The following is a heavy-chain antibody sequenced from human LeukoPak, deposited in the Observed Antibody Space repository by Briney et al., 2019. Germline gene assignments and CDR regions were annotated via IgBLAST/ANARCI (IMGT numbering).Heavy chain of an antibody. CDR2: IKQDGSEK. CDR3: ARDQGAFWSGYYSY. J-gene: IGHJ4*02. V-gene: IGHV3-7*03. Sequence: GGSLRLSCAASGFTFSSYWMSWVRQAPGKGLGWVANIKQDGSEKYYVDSVKGRFTISRDNSKNTLYLQMNSLRAEDTAVYYCARDQGAFWSGYYSYWGQGTLVTVSS. D-gene: IGHD3-3*01. CDR1: GFTFSSYW.